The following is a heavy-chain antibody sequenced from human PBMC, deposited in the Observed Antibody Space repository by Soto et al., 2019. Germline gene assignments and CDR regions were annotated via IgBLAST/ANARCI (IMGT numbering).Heavy chain of an antibody. CDR3: AHQVGTCSLDY. D-gene: IGHD1-26*01. CDR1: GFSLSTSEVG. J-gene: IGHJ4*02. V-gene: IGHV2-5*02. CDR2: VYWDDDK. Sequence: QITLKESGPTLVKPTQTLTLTCTFSGFSLSTSEVGVDWIRQPPGKALEWLALVYWDDDKRYSPSLKSSLTITKDTSKNQVVRTMTNIDPVDTATYYCAHQVGTCSLDYWGQGTLVTVSS.